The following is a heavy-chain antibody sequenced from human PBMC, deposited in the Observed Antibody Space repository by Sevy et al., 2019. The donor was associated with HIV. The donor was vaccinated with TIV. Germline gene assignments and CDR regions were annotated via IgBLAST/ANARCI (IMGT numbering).Heavy chain of an antibody. CDR3: AREGCTKPHDY. D-gene: IGHD2-8*01. J-gene: IGHJ4*02. Sequence: GGSLRLSCAASGFTFSKYSMSWVRQPPGKGLEWVSSLFFGCGEINYADSVKGGFTISRDNSKSSVFLQVNNLGPEDTAVYYCAREGCTKPHDYWGQGTLVTVSS. CDR2: LFFGCGEI. CDR1: GFTFSKYS. V-gene: IGHV3-23*01.